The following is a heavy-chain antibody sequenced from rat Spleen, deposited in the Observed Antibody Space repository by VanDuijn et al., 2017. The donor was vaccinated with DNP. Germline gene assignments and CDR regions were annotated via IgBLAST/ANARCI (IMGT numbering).Heavy chain of an antibody. J-gene: IGHJ1*01. Sequence: EVKLVESGGGLVQPGRSLKLSCAASGFDFSDYWMGWVRQAPTKGLEWVATIGYDGSDTYYRDSVKGRFTIPRNIAKSTLYLQMNSLGSEDTATYYCTRKYTTDYYWYFDFWGPGTMVTVSS. D-gene: IGHD1-6*01. V-gene: IGHV5-29*01. CDR1: GFDFSDYW. CDR2: IGYDGSDT. CDR3: TRKYTTDYYWYFDF.